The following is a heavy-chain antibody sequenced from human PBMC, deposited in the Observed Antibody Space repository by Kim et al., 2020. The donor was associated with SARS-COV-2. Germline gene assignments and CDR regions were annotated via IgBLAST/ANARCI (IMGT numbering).Heavy chain of an antibody. V-gene: IGHV1-46*01. Sequence: QCRVTMTRDTSTSTVYMELSSLRSEDTAVYYCAREPRVDIVATIDFGFDYWGQGTLVTVSS. CDR3: AREPRVDIVATIDFGFDY. D-gene: IGHD5-12*01. J-gene: IGHJ4*02.